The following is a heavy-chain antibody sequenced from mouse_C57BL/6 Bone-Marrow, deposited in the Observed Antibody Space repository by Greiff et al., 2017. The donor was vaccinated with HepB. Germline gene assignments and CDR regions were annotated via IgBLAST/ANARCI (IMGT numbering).Heavy chain of an antibody. CDR2: IDPETGGT. J-gene: IGHJ3*01. D-gene: IGHD1-1*01. CDR3: QIYYYGSSYPPWFAY. CDR1: GYTFTDYE. V-gene: IGHV1-15*01. Sequence: VQLQQSGAELVRPGASVTLSCKASGYTFTDYEMHWVKQTPVHGLEWIGAIDPETGGTAYNQKFKGKAILTADKSSSTAYMELRSLTSEDSAVYYCQIYYYGSSYPPWFAYWGQGTLVTVSA.